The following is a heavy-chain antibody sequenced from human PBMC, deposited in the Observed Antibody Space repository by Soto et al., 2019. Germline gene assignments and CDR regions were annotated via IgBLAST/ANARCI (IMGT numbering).Heavy chain of an antibody. Sequence: SSETLSLTCTVSGGSISSYYWSWIRQPPGKGLEWIGYIYYSGSTNYNPSLKSRVTISVDTSKNQFSLKLSSVTAADTAVYYCARHVFIKAYDIVTGYLPHFYYWGQGTLVTVSS. CDR2: IYYSGST. D-gene: IGHD3-9*01. V-gene: IGHV4-59*08. CDR1: GGSISSYY. CDR3: ARHVFIKAYDIVTGYLPHFYY. J-gene: IGHJ4*02.